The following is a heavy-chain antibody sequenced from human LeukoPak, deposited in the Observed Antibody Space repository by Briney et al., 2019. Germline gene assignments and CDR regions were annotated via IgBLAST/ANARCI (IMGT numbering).Heavy chain of an antibody. Sequence: GGSLRLSCAASGFTFSSYAMHWVRQAPGKGLEWVAVISYDGSNKYYADSVKGRFTISRDNSKNTLYLQMNSLRAEDTAVYYCARGPYYDFWRGSTGAAFDIWGQGTMVTVSS. CDR2: ISYDGSNK. J-gene: IGHJ3*02. D-gene: IGHD3-3*01. V-gene: IGHV3-30-3*01. CDR1: GFTFSSYA. CDR3: ARGPYYDFWRGSTGAAFDI.